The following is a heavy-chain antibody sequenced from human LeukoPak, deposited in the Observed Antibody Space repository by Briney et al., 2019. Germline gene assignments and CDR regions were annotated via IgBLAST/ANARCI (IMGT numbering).Heavy chain of an antibody. CDR1: GYPFASYD. CDR2: ISAYNGKT. CDR3: ARVKTGTTTFDY. Sequence: ASVNVSRKASGYPFASYDITWVRQAPGQGLEWMGWISAYNGKTTYEQNFQGRVTMTTETSTSTVYMELRSLRSDDTAVYFCARVKTGTTTFDYWGRGT. J-gene: IGHJ4*02. V-gene: IGHV1-18*01. D-gene: IGHD1-14*01.